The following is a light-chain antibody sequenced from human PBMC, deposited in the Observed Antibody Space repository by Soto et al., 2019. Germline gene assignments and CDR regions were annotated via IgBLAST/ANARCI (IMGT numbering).Light chain of an antibody. CDR2: EVS. CDR3: NAYTTSHTGV. V-gene: IGLV2-14*01. CDR1: SSNVGAYDY. Sequence: QSVLTQPASVSGSPGQSITISCTGTSSNVGAYDYVSWYQHHPGKAPKLMIYEVSSRPSGVSYRFSGSKSGNTASLTISGVEDEDEAYYYCNAYTTSHTGVFGGGTKLTVL. J-gene: IGLJ3*02.